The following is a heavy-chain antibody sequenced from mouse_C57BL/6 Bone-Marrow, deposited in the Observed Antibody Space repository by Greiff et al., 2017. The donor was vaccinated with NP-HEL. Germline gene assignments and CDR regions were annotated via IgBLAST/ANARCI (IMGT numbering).Heavy chain of an antibody. V-gene: IGHV5-4*01. CDR2: ISDGGSYT. J-gene: IGHJ4*01. CDR3: AREDGSYDYYAMDY. CDR1: GFTFSSYA. Sequence: EVQVVESGGGLVKPGGSLKLSCAASGFTFSSYAMSWVRQTPEKRLEWVATISDGGSYTYYPDNVKGRFTISRDNAKNNLYLQMSHLKSEDTAMYYCAREDGSYDYYAMDYWGQGTSVTVSS. D-gene: IGHD1-1*02.